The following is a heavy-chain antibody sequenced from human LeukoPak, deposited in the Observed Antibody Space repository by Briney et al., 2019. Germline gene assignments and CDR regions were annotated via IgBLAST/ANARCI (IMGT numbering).Heavy chain of an antibody. CDR3: ARPRSGGQQLVLGY. CDR2: IYSGGST. Sequence: GRSLRLSCAASGFTVSSNYMSWVRQAPGKGLEWVSVIYSGGSTYYADSVKGRFTISRDNSKNTLYLQMNSLRAEDTAVYYCARPRSGGQQLVLGYWGQGTLVTVSS. J-gene: IGHJ4*02. CDR1: GFTVSSNY. V-gene: IGHV3-53*01. D-gene: IGHD6-13*01.